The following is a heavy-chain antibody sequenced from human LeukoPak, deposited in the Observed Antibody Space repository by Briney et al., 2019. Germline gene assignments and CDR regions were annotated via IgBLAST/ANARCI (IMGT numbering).Heavy chain of an antibody. CDR1: GGSISSGGYY. CDR3: ARDCSSTSCLVDGMDV. J-gene: IGHJ6*02. CDR2: IYYSGSN. V-gene: IGHV4-31*03. Sequence: SETLSLTCTVSGGSISSGGYYWSWIRQHPGKGLEWIGYIYYSGSNYYNPSLKSRVTISVDTSKNQFSLKLSSVTAADTAVYYCARDCSSTSCLVDGMDVWGQGTTVTVSS. D-gene: IGHD2-2*01.